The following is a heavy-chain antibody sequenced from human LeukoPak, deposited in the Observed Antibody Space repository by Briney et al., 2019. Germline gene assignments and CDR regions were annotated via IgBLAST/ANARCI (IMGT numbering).Heavy chain of an antibody. D-gene: IGHD2-15*01. CDR2: IYYSGST. J-gene: IGHJ4*02. Sequence: SETLSLTCTVSGGSISSYYWSWIRQPPGKGLEWIGYIYYSGSTNYNPSLKSRVTISVDTSKNQFSLKLSSVTAADTAVYYCARRSPGGSLFDYWGQGSLVTISS. CDR3: ARRSPGGSLFDY. CDR1: GGSISSYY. V-gene: IGHV4-59*08.